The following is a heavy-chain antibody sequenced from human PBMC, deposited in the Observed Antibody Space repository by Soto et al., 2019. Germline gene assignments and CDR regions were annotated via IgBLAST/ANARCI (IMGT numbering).Heavy chain of an antibody. Sequence: GGSLRLSCAASGFTFSSYSMNWVRQAPGKGLEWVSSISSSSSYIYYADSVKGRFTISRDNAKNSLYLQMNSLRAEDTAVYYCARNFRLRLGFFSGGSCRGAFVIWGQGTMVTV. D-gene: IGHD2-15*01. V-gene: IGHV3-21*01. CDR3: ARNFRLRLGFFSGGSCRGAFVI. CDR2: ISSSSSYI. J-gene: IGHJ3*02. CDR1: GFTFSSYS.